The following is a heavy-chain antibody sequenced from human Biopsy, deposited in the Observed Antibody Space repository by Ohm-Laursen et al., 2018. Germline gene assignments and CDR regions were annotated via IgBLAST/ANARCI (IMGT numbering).Heavy chain of an antibody. CDR1: GESFNGYY. D-gene: IGHD3-22*01. V-gene: IGHV4-34*01. CDR3: VRGVDYYDPYHYYALDV. CDR2: INHSGRT. Sequence: SQTLSLTWTVYGESFNGYYWSWIRQTPGKGLEWIGEINHSGRTNYNPSLKSRVTISVDTSKNQFSLKVRSVTAADTAVYYCVRGVDYYDPYHYYALDVWGQGMTVTVSS. J-gene: IGHJ6*02.